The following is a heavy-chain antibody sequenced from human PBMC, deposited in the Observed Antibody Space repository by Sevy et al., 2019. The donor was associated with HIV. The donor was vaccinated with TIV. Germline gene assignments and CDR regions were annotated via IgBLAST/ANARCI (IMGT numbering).Heavy chain of an antibody. V-gene: IGHV3-7*01. Sequence: GGSLRLSCAASGLTFSTYWMSWVRQAPGKGLEWVANIKEDGSEQYYVDSVKGRFTVSRDNAKNSLYLQMKSLRAEDTAGYYCTKFYGTGSYVDYWGQGTLVTVSS. CDR2: IKEDGSEQ. J-gene: IGHJ4*02. CDR1: GLTFSTYW. D-gene: IGHD6-19*01. CDR3: TKFYGTGSYVDY.